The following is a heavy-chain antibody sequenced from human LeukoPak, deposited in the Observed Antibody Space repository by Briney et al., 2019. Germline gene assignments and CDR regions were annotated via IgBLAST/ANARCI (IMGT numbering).Heavy chain of an antibody. CDR1: GYTFTDYY. D-gene: IGHD2-21*01. CDR2: INPNSGDT. V-gene: IGHV1-2*02. Sequence: ASVKVSCKASGYTFTDYYMHWVRQAPGQGLEWMGWINPNSGDTYYAPKFQGRVTITRDTSASTVYMELSSLRPDDMAVYYCARGRGTIGSNRDFYFYYYMDIWGNGTTVTV. CDR3: ARGRGTIGSNRDFYFYYYMDI. J-gene: IGHJ6*03.